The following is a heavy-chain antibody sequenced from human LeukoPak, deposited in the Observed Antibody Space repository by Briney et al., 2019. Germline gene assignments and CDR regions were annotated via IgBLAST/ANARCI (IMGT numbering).Heavy chain of an antibody. J-gene: IGHJ1*01. CDR1: GFTFDDYA. D-gene: IGHD3-9*01. CDR3: TKGFSIRYFDWLLQH. V-gene: IGHV3-9*01. Sequence: GRSLRLSCAASGFTFDDYAMHWVRQAPGKGLEWVSGISWNSGSTGYADSVKGRFTISRDNAKNSLYLQMNNLRAEDTALYYCTKGFSIRYFDWLLQHWGQGTLVTVSS. CDR2: ISWNSGST.